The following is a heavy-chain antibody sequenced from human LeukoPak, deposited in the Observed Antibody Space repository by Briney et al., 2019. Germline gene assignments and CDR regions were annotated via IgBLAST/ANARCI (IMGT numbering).Heavy chain of an antibody. CDR3: ARDRWFPSPLGMDV. V-gene: IGHV4-30-4*01. CDR2: IYYSGST. CDR1: GGSISNGDHY. D-gene: IGHD3-10*01. J-gene: IGHJ6*01. Sequence: SETLSLTCNVSGGSISNGDHYWSWIRQPPGKGLEWIGYIYYSGSTYYYPSLRSRVTISIDTSKNQFSLRLRSVTAADTAVYYCARDRWFPSPLGMDVWGQGTTVTVPS.